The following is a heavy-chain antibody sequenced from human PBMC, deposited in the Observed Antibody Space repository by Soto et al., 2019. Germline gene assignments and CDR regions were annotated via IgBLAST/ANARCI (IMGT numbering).Heavy chain of an antibody. CDR2: ISYSGSP. D-gene: IGHD2-15*01. J-gene: IGHJ5*02. CDR3: AALLGHCSGGTCFFRWFDP. CDR1: GGSISSESYF. Sequence: QLQLQESGPGLAKPSETLSLTCTVSGGSISSESYFWGWVRQPSGKGLEWVGTISYSGSPFFNPSLKGLATLSVDPSKNQFSLRLRAVTAADSAVYFCAALLGHCSGGTCFFRWFDPWGQGSLVTVSS. V-gene: IGHV4-39*01.